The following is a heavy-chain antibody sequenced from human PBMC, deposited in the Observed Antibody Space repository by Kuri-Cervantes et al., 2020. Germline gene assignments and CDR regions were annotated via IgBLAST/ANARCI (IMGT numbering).Heavy chain of an antibody. CDR3: ARDSYGDYVTHAFDI. J-gene: IGHJ3*02. Sequence: GESLKISFAASGFTFSSYSMNWVRQAPGKGLEWVSSLSSSSSYIYYADSVKGRFTISRDNAKNSLYLQMNSLRAEDTAVYYCARDSYGDYVTHAFDIWGQGTMVTVSS. V-gene: IGHV3-21*03. CDR1: GFTFSSYS. D-gene: IGHD4-17*01. CDR2: LSSSSSYI.